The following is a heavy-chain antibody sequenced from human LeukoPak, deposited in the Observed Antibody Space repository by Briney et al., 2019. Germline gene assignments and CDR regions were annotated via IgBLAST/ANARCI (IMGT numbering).Heavy chain of an antibody. CDR1: GFTFSSYS. D-gene: IGHD6-13*01. J-gene: IGHJ4*02. CDR3: ARKRGAAAASFDY. Sequence: GGSLRLACAASGFTFSSYSMNCVRQAPGKGLEWVSSISSSSSYIYYADSVKGRFTISRDNAKNSLYLQMNSLRAEDTAVYYCARKRGAAAASFDYWGQGTLVTVSS. V-gene: IGHV3-21*01. CDR2: ISSSSSYI.